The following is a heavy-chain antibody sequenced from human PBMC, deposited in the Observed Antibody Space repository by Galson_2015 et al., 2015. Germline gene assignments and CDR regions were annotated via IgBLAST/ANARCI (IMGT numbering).Heavy chain of an antibody. J-gene: IGHJ4*02. D-gene: IGHD3-10*01. CDR2: IYPGDSDT. CDR1: GYSFATHW. CDR3: SRAFYGSGSHYCDY. Sequence: QSGAEVKKSGEFLKISCKGSGYSFATHWIAWVRQMPGKGLEWMGVIYPGDSDTRYSPSFQGQVTISVDKSISTAYLQWRSLKASDAAMYYYSRAFYGSGSHYCDYWGQGTLVTVSS. V-gene: IGHV5-51*01.